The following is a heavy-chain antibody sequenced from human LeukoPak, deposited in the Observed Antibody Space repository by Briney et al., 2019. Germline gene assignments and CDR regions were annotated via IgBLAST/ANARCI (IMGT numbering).Heavy chain of an antibody. CDR1: GETMRNYY. J-gene: IGHJ3*02. V-gene: IGHV4-59*01. Sequence: PSETLSLTCTVAGETMRNYYWNWIRQPPGKGLEWIGYIDHSGNTIYNYNPSLTSRVTISVDTSKNQFSLKLSSVTAADTAVYYCATERSGYDAFDIWGQGTMVTVPS. CDR3: ATERSGYDAFDI. CDR2: IDHSGNT. D-gene: IGHD3-3*01.